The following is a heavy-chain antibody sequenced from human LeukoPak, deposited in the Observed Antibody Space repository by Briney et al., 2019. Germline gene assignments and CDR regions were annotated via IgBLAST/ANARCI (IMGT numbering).Heavy chain of an antibody. Sequence: GGSLRLSCAASGFTFSSYWMSWVRQAPGKGLGWVANIKQDGSEKYYVDSVKGRFTISRDNAKNSLYLQMNSLRAEDTAVYYCARCFLWFGELLHYWGQGTLVTVSS. J-gene: IGHJ4*02. CDR1: GFTFSSYW. CDR3: ARCFLWFGELLHY. CDR2: IKQDGSEK. D-gene: IGHD3-10*01. V-gene: IGHV3-7*03.